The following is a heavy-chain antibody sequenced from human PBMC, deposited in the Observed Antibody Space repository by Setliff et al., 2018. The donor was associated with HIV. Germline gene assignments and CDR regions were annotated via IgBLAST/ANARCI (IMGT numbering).Heavy chain of an antibody. CDR2: ISYDGTNK. CDR3: AKDEAHYYYHYMDV. D-gene: IGHD3-10*01. J-gene: IGHJ6*03. CDR1: GFTFSSRW. Sequence: PGGSLRLSCVASGFTFSSRWMHWVRQAPGKGLEWVAIISYDGTNKYYADSVKGRFTISRDNSKNTLFLQMNSLRGEDTAVYYCAKDEAHYYYHYMDVRGKGTTVTVSS. V-gene: IGHV3-30*18.